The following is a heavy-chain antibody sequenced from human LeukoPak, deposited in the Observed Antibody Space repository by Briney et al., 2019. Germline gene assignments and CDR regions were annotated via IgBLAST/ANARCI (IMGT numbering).Heavy chain of an antibody. CDR3: ARARSSNDYYYGSGSYYNVPDSYGMDV. CDR2: IKHDGSEK. CDR1: GFTLSYYW. J-gene: IGHJ6*02. Sequence: PGGSLRLSCAASGFTLSYYWMTWVRQAPGKGLEWVANIKHDGSEKYYVDSVRGRFTISRDNAKNSLYLQMNSLRAEDTAVYYCARARSSNDYYYGSGSYYNVPDSYGMDVWGQGTTVTVSS. D-gene: IGHD3-10*01. V-gene: IGHV3-7*01.